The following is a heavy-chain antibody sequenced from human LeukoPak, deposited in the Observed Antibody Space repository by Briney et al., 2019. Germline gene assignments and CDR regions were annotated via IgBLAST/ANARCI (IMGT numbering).Heavy chain of an antibody. J-gene: IGHJ6*02. CDR1: GGSISSYY. D-gene: IGHD2-2*01. V-gene: IGHV4-59*01. Sequence: SETLSLTCSVSGGSISSYYWSWIRQPPGKGLEWIGYIYYSGSTKYNPSLESRVTISVDTSKSQFSLKLSSVTTAGTAVYYCARDHAYPAAILGMDVWGQGTTVTVSS. CDR2: IYYSGST. CDR3: ARDHAYPAAILGMDV.